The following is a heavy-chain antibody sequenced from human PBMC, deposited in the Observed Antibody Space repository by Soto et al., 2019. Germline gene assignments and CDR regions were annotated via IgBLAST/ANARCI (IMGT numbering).Heavy chain of an antibody. Sequence: GESLKISCKGSGYSFTNYWITWVRQMPGKGLEWMGRIDPSDSYINYSPSFQGHVTISADKSINTAYLQWSSLKASDTAMYYCARLMVSYYYYGMDVWGQGTTVTVSS. D-gene: IGHD2-8*01. CDR3: ARLMVSYYYYGMDV. CDR2: IDPSDSYI. J-gene: IGHJ6*02. V-gene: IGHV5-10-1*01. CDR1: GYSFTNYW.